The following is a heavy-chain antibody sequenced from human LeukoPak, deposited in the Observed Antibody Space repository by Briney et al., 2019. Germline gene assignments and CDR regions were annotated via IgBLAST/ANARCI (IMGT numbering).Heavy chain of an antibody. Sequence: SETLSLTCTVSGDPISSHSDYKWTWIRQPPGKGLEWIGYSYHIGSANYNPSLKSRVTISVDMSKNQFSLKLTSVTAADTAVYYCAREYSGFDYWGQGTLVTVSS. CDR2: SYHIGSA. CDR1: GDPISSHSDY. CDR3: AREYSGFDY. V-gene: IGHV4-61*08. J-gene: IGHJ4*02. D-gene: IGHD5-12*01.